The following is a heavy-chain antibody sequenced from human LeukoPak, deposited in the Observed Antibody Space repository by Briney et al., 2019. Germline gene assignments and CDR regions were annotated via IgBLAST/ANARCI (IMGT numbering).Heavy chain of an antibody. CDR1: GYTFTGYY. J-gene: IGHJ4*02. Sequence: ASVKVSCKASGYTFTGYYMHWVRQAPGQGPEWMGWMNLNSGGANYAQNFQGRVAMTWDTSISTAYMELTRLTSDDTAVYYCARDAAALDYWGQGTLVTVSS. CDR2: MNLNSGGA. V-gene: IGHV1-2*02. CDR3: ARDAAALDY. D-gene: IGHD6-13*01.